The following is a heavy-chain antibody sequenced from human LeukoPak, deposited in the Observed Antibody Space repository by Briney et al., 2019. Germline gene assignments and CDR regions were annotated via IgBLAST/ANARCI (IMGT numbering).Heavy chain of an antibody. CDR3: ARDYYDSSGLSLDWFGP. D-gene: IGHD3-22*01. CDR2: INHTGST. Sequence: SETLSLTCAVYGESFTTFYWGWIRQTPGKGLEWIGEINHTGSTNYNPSLKSRVTISIDTSKNQFSLKLNSVTAADTAVYYCARDYYDSSGLSLDWFGPWGQGTLVTVSS. J-gene: IGHJ5*02. CDR1: GESFTTFY. V-gene: IGHV4-34*01.